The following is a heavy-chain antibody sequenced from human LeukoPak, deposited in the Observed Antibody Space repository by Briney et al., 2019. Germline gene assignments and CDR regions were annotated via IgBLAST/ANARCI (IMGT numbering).Heavy chain of an antibody. D-gene: IGHD3-22*01. CDR2: IKQDGSEK. V-gene: IGHV3-7*01. CDR3: ARNYYDSSGYWTPDY. CDR1: GFTFSSYW. J-gene: IGHJ4*02. Sequence: GGSLRLSCAASGFTFSSYWMSWVRQAPGKGLEWVANIKQDGSEKYYVDSVKGRFTISRDNAKNSLCLQMNSLRAEDTAVYYCARNYYDSSGYWTPDYWGQGTLVTVSS.